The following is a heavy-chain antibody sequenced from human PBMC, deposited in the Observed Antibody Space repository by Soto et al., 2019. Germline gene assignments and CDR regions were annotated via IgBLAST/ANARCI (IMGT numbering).Heavy chain of an antibody. J-gene: IGHJ4*02. CDR2: IYYSGST. Sequence: QVQLQESGPGLVKPSQTLSLTCTVSGGSISSGGYYWSWIRQHPGKGLEWIGYIYYSGSTYYNPSLKSRVTISVDTSKNQFSLKLSSVTAADTAVYYCARRSSWFHQPIYFDYWGQGTLVTVSS. V-gene: IGHV4-31*03. CDR3: ARRSSWFHQPIYFDY. CDR1: GGSISSGGYY. D-gene: IGHD6-13*01.